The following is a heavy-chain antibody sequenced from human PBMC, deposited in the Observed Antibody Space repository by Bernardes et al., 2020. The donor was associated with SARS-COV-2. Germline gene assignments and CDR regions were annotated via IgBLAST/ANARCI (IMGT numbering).Heavy chain of an antibody. V-gene: IGHV3-74*03. CDR2: IDYGGSIT. CDR3: ARDMHGNHDF. CDR1: GFSFSSYW. J-gene: IGHJ4*02. D-gene: IGHD1-1*01. Sequence: GGSLRLSCAASGFSFSSYWFHWVRQAPGKGLVWVSRIDYGGSITTYADSVKGRFTISRDNAKNMLYLQMNNLRAEDTAVYYCARDMHGNHDFWGQGTLVTVSS.